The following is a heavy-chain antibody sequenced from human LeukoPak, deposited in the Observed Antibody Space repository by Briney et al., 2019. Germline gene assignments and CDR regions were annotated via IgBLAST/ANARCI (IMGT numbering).Heavy chain of an antibody. CDR3: ARGAYYDYVWGSYRYEGYFDY. D-gene: IGHD3-16*02. CDR2: INHSGST. V-gene: IGHV4-34*01. CDR1: GGSFSSGGYY. J-gene: IGHJ4*02. Sequence: SETLSLTCTVSGGSFSSGGYYWSWIRQHPGKGLEWIGEINHSGSTNYNPSLKSRVTISVDTSKNQFSLKLSSVTAADTAVYYCARGAYYDYVWGSYRYEGYFDYWGQGTLVTVSS.